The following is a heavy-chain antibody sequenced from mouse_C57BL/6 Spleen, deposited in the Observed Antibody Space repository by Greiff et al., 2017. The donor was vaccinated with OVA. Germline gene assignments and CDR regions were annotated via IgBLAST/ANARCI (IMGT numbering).Heavy chain of an antibody. Sequence: LQESGAELVRPGASVTLSCKASGYTFTDYEMHWVKQTPVHGLEWIGAIDPETGGTAYNQKFKGKAILTADKSSSTAYMELRSLTSEDSAVYYYTRCKRSNSHWYFDVWGTGTTVTVSS. CDR2: IDPETGGT. V-gene: IGHV1-15*01. CDR1: GYTFTDYE. D-gene: IGHD2-5*01. CDR3: TRCKRSNSHWYFDV. J-gene: IGHJ1*03.